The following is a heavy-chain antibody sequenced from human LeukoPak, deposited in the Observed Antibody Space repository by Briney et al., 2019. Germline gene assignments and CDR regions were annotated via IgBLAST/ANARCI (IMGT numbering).Heavy chain of an antibody. D-gene: IGHD3-9*01. CDR3: AKSYYDFLTGYYVDPFDI. V-gene: IGHV3-7*03. CDR1: GFTFSTYW. CDR2: IKQDGSEK. J-gene: IGHJ3*02. Sequence: GGSLRLSCAASGFTFSTYWMSWVRQAPGKGLEWVANIKQDGSEKYYVDSVKGRFTISRDNAKNSVYLQMNSLRAEDTAVYYCAKSYYDFLTGYYVDPFDIWGQGTTVTVS.